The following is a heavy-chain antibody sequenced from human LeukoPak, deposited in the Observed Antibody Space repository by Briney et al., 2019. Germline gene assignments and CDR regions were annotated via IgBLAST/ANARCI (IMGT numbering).Heavy chain of an antibody. CDR2: IYYSGST. D-gene: IGHD3-22*01. J-gene: IGHJ4*02. CDR3: ARVSYYDSSAYPGPYFDY. Sequence: SETLSLTCTVSGGSISSGGYYWSWIRQHPGEGLEWIGYIYYSGSTYYNPSLKSRVTISVDTSKNQFSLKLSSVTAADTAVYYCARVSYYDSSAYPGPYFDYWGQGTLVTVSS. V-gene: IGHV4-31*03. CDR1: GGSISSGGYY.